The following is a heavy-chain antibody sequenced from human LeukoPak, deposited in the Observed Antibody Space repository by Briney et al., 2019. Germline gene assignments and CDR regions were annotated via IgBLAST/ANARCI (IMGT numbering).Heavy chain of an antibody. CDR1: GYTFTGYY. J-gene: IGHJ4*02. V-gene: IGHV1-2*02. CDR3: ARDVSGYDFPY. D-gene: IGHD5-12*01. CDR2: INPNSGGT. Sequence: ASVKVSCKASGYTFTGYYMHCVRQAPGQGLEWMGWINPNSGGTNYAQKFQGTVTMTRDTSISTAYMELSRLRSDDTAVYYCARDVSGYDFPYWGQGTLVTVSS.